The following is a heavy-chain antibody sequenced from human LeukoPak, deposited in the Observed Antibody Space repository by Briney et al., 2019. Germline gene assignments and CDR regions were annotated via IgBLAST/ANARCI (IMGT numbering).Heavy chain of an antibody. Sequence: ASVKVSCKASGYTFTNYDINWVRQATGQGLEWMGWMTPNSGNTGYAQKFQGRVTITRNTSISTAFMELSSLRSEDTAVYYCARRAVGNSYYYSMDVWGKGTTVTVSS. V-gene: IGHV1-8*03. CDR3: ARRAVGNSYYYSMDV. J-gene: IGHJ6*03. CDR1: GYTFTNYD. D-gene: IGHD6-19*01. CDR2: MTPNSGNT.